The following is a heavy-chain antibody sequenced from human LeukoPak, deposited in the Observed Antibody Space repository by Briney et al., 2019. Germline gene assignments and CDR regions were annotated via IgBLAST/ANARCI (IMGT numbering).Heavy chain of an antibody. CDR1: GYTFTDYY. Sequence: ASVKVSCKASGYTFTDYYMQWVRQAPGHGLEWMGWINPNSGGTNYAQKFQGRVTMTRDTSISTAYMELSRLRSDDTAVYYCARDLEFGYSYGPPDYWGQGTLVTVSS. J-gene: IGHJ4*02. CDR3: ARDLEFGYSYGPPDY. CDR2: INPNSGGT. D-gene: IGHD5-18*01. V-gene: IGHV1-2*02.